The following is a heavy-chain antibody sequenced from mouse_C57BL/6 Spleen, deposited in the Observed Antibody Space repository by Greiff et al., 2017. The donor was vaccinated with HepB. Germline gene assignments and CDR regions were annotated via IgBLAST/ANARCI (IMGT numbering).Heavy chain of an antibody. CDR3: ARWGDY. V-gene: IGHV1-69*01. CDR1: GYTFTSYW. CDR2: IDPSDSYT. Sequence: QVQLQQPGAELVMPGASVKLSCKASGYTFTSYWMHWVKQRPGQGLEWIGEIDPSDSYTNYNQKFKGKSTLTVDKSSSTAYMQLSSLTAEDSAVYYCARWGDYWGQGTSVTVSS. J-gene: IGHJ4*01.